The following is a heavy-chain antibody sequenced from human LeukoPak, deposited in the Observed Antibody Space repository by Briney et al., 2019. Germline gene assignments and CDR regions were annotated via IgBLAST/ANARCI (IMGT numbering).Heavy chain of an antibody. J-gene: IGHJ4*02. CDR1: GYSFTSYW. D-gene: IGHD2-2*01. Sequence: GESLKISCKGSGYSFTSYWIGWVRQVPGKGLEWMGIIYPGDSDTRYSPSFQGQVTISADKSISTAYLQWSSLKASDTAMYYCARLSGYCSSTSCKPFDYWGQGTLVTVSS. V-gene: IGHV5-51*01. CDR2: IYPGDSDT. CDR3: ARLSGYCSSTSCKPFDY.